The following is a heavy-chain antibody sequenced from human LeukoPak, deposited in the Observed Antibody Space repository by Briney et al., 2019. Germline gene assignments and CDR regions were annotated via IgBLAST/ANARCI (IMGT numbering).Heavy chain of an antibody. CDR2: INHSGST. J-gene: IGHJ4*02. CDR1: GGSFSGYY. D-gene: IGHD3-3*01. CDR3: ARHKKERVTIFGVVTNFDY. V-gene: IGHV4-34*01. Sequence: SETLSLTCAVYGGSFSGYYWSWIRQPPGKGLEWIGEINHSGSTNYNPSLKSRVTISVDTSKNQFSLKLSSVTAADTAVYYCARHKKERVTIFGVVTNFDYWGQGTLVTVSS.